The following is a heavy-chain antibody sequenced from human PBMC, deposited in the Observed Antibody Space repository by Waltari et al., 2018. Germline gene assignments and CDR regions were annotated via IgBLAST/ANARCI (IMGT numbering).Heavy chain of an antibody. V-gene: IGHV3-30*03. J-gene: IGHJ5*02. CDR3: ARELGTSGRAGWFDP. D-gene: IGHD2-8*01. CDR1: GFIFTNSI. CDR2: LSIIDGSK. Sequence: QVQLVESGGGVVQPGGSLRPPCAASGFIFTNSILRWGRQAPGKGLEWVAGLSIIDGSKYYADSVKGRFTISGDKSKNTLYLEMNSLRTEDAAMYYCARELGTSGRAGWFDPWGQGTPVTVSS.